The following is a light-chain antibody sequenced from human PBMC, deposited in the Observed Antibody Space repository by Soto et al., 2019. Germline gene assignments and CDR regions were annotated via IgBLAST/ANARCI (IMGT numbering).Light chain of an antibody. CDR1: SSDVGSHDF. Sequence: QSALTQPASVSGSPGQSITISCTGTSSDVGSHDFVSWYQQRPGKAPKLMIFEVTKRPSGVSSRFSASKSGNTSSLTISGVQAEDEADYYCCSYAGTTTVVFGGGTKLTVL. CDR2: EVT. V-gene: IGLV2-23*02. CDR3: CSYAGTTTVV. J-gene: IGLJ3*02.